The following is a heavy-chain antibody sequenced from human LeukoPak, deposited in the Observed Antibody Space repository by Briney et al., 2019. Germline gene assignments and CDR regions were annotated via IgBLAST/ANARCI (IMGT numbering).Heavy chain of an antibody. Sequence: SGGSLRLSCAASGFTFSSYAMHWVRQAPGKGLEWVAIISDDGSNEYYADSVKGRFTISRDNSKNTLYLQMNSLRAEDTAVYYCATPKGGSGSHRAPLEYWGQGTLVTVST. D-gene: IGHD3-10*01. J-gene: IGHJ4*02. CDR3: ATPKGGSGSHRAPLEY. V-gene: IGHV3-30-3*01. CDR2: ISDDGSNE. CDR1: GFTFSSYA.